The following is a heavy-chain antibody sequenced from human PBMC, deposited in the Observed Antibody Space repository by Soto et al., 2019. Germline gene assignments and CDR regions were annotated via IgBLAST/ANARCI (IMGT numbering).Heavy chain of an antibody. V-gene: IGHV3-53*04. D-gene: IGHD6-13*01. CDR1: GVTVSANY. CDR2: IYSDGIA. Sequence: EVPVVDSGGGLVQPGGSLRLSCAASGVTVSANYMTWVRQAPGKGLEWVSVIYSDGIAYYADSVKGRFTISRHNSKNTLYLQMNRLSGEDTAVSYCARVGYSSNGPLLVNWCDPWGQGSLVTVSS. J-gene: IGHJ5*02. CDR3: ARVGYSSNGPLLVNWCDP.